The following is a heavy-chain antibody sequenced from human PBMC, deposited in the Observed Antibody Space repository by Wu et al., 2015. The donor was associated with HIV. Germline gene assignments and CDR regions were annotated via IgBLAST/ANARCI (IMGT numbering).Heavy chain of an antibody. CDR2: ITVFNGNT. V-gene: IGHV1-18*01. CDR1: GYPFKNYG. CDR3: ARDYDDRGSVSLGS. Sequence: QVRLVQSGPEVKKPGASVKVSCKASGYPFKNYGLTWVRQAPGQGLEWMGWITVFNGNTNYAQKFQDRVIMTTGTLTNTAYMELKSLTSDDTAVYFCARDYDDRGSVSLGSWGQGTMVTVST. D-gene: IGHD3-16*01. J-gene: IGHJ3*01.